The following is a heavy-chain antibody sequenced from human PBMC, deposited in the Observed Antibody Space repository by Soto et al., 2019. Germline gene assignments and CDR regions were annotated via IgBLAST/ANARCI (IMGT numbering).Heavy chain of an antibody. D-gene: IGHD2-15*01. V-gene: IGHV3-72*01. J-gene: IGHJ6*02. Sequence: PGGSLRLSCAASGFTFSDHYMDWVRQAPGKGLEWVGRTRNKANSYTTEYAASVKGRFTISRDDSKNSLYLQMNSLKTEDTAVYYCASLIGYCSGGSCFLDGMDVWGQGTTVTVSS. CDR2: TRNKANSYTT. CDR3: ASLIGYCSGGSCFLDGMDV. CDR1: GFTFSDHY.